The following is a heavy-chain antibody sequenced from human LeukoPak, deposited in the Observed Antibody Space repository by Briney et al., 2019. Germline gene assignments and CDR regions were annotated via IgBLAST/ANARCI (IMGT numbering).Heavy chain of an antibody. CDR2: IYTSGST. D-gene: IGHD3-3*01. J-gene: IGHJ6*03. V-gene: IGHV4-61*02. CDR1: GGSISSGSYY. Sequence: PSQTLSLTCTVSGGSISSGSYYWSWIRQPAGKGLEWIGRIYTSGSTNYNPSLKSRVTISVDTSKNQFSLKLSSVTAADTAVYYCARENPNYDFWVGAYYYYYYRDVWAKGPRSPSP. CDR3: ARENPNYDFWVGAYYYYYYRDV.